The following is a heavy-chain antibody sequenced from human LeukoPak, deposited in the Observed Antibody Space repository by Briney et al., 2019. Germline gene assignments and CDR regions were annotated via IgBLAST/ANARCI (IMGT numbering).Heavy chain of an antibody. CDR1: GFTFSSYG. Sequence: GGSLRLSCAASGFTFSSYGMHWVRQAPGKGLEWVAVISYDGSNKYYADSVKGRFTISRDNSKNSLYLQMDSLRAEDTAFYYCARGAGSGWYFFYTYWGQGTLVTVSS. CDR2: ISYDGSNK. J-gene: IGHJ4*02. V-gene: IGHV3-30*03. CDR3: ARGAGSGWYFFYTY. D-gene: IGHD6-19*01.